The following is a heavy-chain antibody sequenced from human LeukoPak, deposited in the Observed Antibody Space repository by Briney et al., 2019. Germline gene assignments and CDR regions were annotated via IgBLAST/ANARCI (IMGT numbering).Heavy chain of an antibody. V-gene: IGHV4-34*01. D-gene: IGHD3-10*01. CDR1: SGSFSGYY. CDR3: ARVSLVRGAPDYYFDY. CDR2: INHSGST. J-gene: IGHJ4*02. Sequence: SETLSLTCAVYSGSFSGYYWSWIRQPPGKGLEWIGEINHSGSTNYNPSLKSRVTISVDTSKNQFSLKLSSVTAADTAVYYCARVSLVRGAPDYYFDYWGQGTLVTVSS.